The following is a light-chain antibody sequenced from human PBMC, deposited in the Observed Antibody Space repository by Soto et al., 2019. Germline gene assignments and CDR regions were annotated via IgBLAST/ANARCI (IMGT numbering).Light chain of an antibody. J-gene: IGKJ2*01. CDR2: DTS. CDR1: QDISKY. CDR3: QQYDNLPRNT. V-gene: IGKV1-33*01. Sequence: DIQMTQSPSSLSASVGDRVNITCQASQDISKYLNWYQQNSGKAPNLLIYDTSNLETGVTSRFSGSGSGTHFTFTINSLQPEYTAIYYCQQYDNLPRNTFGQGTKLEIK.